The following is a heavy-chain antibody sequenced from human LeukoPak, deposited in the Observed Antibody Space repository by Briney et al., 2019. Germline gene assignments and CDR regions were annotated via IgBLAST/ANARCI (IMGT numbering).Heavy chain of an antibody. CDR1: GFTFDDYA. D-gene: IGHD6-19*01. J-gene: IGHJ6*02. Sequence: GGSLRLSCAASGFTFDDYAMHWVRQAPGKGLEWVSGISWNSGSIGYADSVKGRFTISRDNAKNSLYLQMNSLRAEDTALYYCAKSKGGIAVAGPYYYYYYGMDVWGQGTTVTVSS. V-gene: IGHV3-9*01. CDR2: ISWNSGSI. CDR3: AKSKGGIAVAGPYYYYYYGMDV.